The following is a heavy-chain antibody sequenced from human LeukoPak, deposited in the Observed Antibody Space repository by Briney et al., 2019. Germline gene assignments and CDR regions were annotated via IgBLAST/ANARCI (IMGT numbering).Heavy chain of an antibody. D-gene: IGHD3-3*01. CDR2: VDPEDGET. V-gene: IGHV1-69-2*01. Sequence: ASVKVSCKASGYTLTDYYMHWVQQAPGKGLEWMGLVDPEDGETIYAEKFQGRVTITADTSTDTAYMELSSLRSEDTAVYYCATEIRYGITIFGVVRIHNWFDPWGQGTLVTVSS. CDR3: ATEIRYGITIFGVVRIHNWFDP. J-gene: IGHJ5*02. CDR1: GYTLTDYY.